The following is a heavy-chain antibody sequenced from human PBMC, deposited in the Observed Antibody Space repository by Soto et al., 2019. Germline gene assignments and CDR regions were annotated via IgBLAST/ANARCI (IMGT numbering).Heavy chain of an antibody. CDR3: AHIQRGRLELKRIAFDI. J-gene: IGHJ3*02. D-gene: IGHD1-7*01. CDR1: GFSLSTSGVG. Sequence: SGPTLVNPTQTLTLTCTFSGFSLSTSGVGVGWIRQPPGKVLEWLALIYWDDDKRYSPSLKSRLTITKDTSKNQVVLTMTNMDPVDTATYYCAHIQRGRLELKRIAFDIWGQGTMVTVSS. CDR2: IYWDDDK. V-gene: IGHV2-5*02.